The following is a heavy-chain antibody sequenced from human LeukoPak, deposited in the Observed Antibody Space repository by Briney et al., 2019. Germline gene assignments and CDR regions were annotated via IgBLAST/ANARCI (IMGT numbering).Heavy chain of an antibody. CDR1: GFIFSRYG. D-gene: IGHD6-13*01. Sequence: PGGSLRLSCAAFGFIFSRYGMHWVRQAPGKGLEWVANIKEDGSEKYYVDSVKGRFTISRDNARNSLYLQMNSLRAEDTAVYYCASGRQLGYWGQGTLVTVSS. J-gene: IGHJ4*02. CDR2: IKEDGSEK. V-gene: IGHV3-7*01. CDR3: ASGRQLGY.